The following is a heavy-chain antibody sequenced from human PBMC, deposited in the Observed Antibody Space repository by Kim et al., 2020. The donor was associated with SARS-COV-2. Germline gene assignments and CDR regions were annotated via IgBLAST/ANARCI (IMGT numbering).Heavy chain of an antibody. J-gene: IGHJ4*02. CDR2: STYI. CDR3: ARNPKRDY. V-gene: IGHV3-21*01. Sequence: STYIASAASVKCRFTISRDNAKTSLYLQMNSLRPDDTAFYFCARNPKRDYWGQGTLVTVSS.